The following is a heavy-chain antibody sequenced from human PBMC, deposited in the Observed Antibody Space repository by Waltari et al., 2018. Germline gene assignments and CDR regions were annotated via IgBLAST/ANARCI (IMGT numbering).Heavy chain of an antibody. Sequence: EWMGIIYPGDSDTRYSPSFQGQVTISADKSISTAYLQWSSLKASDTAMYYCARRRFDSGSYRYWYFDLWGRGTLVTVSS. D-gene: IGHD1-26*01. CDR3: ARRRFDSGSYRYWYFDL. J-gene: IGHJ2*01. V-gene: IGHV5-51*01. CDR2: IYPGDSDT.